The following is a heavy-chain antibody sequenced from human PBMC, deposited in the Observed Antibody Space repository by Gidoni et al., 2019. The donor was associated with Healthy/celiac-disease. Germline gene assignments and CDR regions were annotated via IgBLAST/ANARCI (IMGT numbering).Heavy chain of an antibody. CDR1: GFTFSSYS. CDR3: AGDHIGVVPAAWGYYYGMDV. V-gene: IGHV3-48*02. Sequence: EVQLVESGGGLVQPGGSLRLSCAAPGFTFSSYSMNWVRQAPGKGLEWVSYISSSSSTVYYADSVKGRFTIAKDNAKNSLYLQMNSLRDEDTAVYYCAGDHIGVVPAAWGYYYGMDVWGQGTTVTVSS. CDR2: ISSSSSTV. J-gene: IGHJ6*02. D-gene: IGHD2-2*01.